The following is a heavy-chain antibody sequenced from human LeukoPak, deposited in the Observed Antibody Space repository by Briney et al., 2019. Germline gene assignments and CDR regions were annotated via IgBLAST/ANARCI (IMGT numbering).Heavy chain of an antibody. V-gene: IGHV4-30-4*01. CDR3: ASLVPTLMNWFDP. J-gene: IGHJ5*02. CDR2: IYYSGST. Sequence: PSQTLSLTCTVSGGSISSGDYYWSWVRQPPGKGLEWIGYIYYSGSTYYNPSLKRRVTISVDTSKNQFSLKVNSVTVADTAVYYCASLVPTLMNWFDPWGQGTLVTVSS. CDR1: GGSISSGDYY.